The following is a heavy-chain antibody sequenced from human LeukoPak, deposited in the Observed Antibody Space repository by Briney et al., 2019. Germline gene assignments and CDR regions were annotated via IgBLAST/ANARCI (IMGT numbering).Heavy chain of an antibody. V-gene: IGHV1-24*01. CDR1: GYTLTELS. CDR3: ATVSSGMVERDY. J-gene: IGHJ4*02. D-gene: IGHD3-10*01. CDR2: FDPEDGET. Sequence: ASVKVSCKVSGYTLTELSMRWVRQAPGNGLEWMGGFDPEDGETIYAQKFQGRVTMTEDTSTDTAYMELSSLRSEDTAVYYCATVSSGMVERDYWGQGTLVTVSS.